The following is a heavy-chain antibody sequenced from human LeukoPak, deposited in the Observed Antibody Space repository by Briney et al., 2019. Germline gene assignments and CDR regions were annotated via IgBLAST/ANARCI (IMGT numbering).Heavy chain of an antibody. D-gene: IGHD3-16*01. J-gene: IGHJ4*02. Sequence: GGSLRLSCAASGFTFSSYGMHWVRQAPGKGLEWVAVISYDGSNKYYADSVKGRFTISRDSSKNTLYLQMNSLRAEDTAVYYCANLGNYWGQGTLVTVSS. V-gene: IGHV3-30*18. CDR3: ANLGNY. CDR1: GFTFSSYG. CDR2: ISYDGSNK.